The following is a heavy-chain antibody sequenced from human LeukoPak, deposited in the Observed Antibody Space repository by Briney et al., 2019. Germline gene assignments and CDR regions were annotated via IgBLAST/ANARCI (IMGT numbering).Heavy chain of an antibody. J-gene: IGHJ3*02. Sequence: SETLSLTCSVYGGSFSGYYWSWIRQPPGKGLEWIGEINHSGSTNYNPSLKSRVTISVDTSKNQFSLKLSSVTAADTAVYYCARDGLWGSWYGAEAFDIWGQGTMVTVSS. CDR1: GGSFSGYY. CDR2: INHSGST. CDR3: ARDGLWGSWYGAEAFDI. D-gene: IGHD6-13*01. V-gene: IGHV4-34*01.